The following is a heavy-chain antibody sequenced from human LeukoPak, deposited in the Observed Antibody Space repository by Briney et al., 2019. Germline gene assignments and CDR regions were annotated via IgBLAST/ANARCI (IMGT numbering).Heavy chain of an antibody. J-gene: IGHJ1*01. CDR3: ARALYGGNPVGDAEYFQH. CDR1: GGSISSYY. D-gene: IGHD4/OR15-4a*01. CDR2: IYYSGST. V-gene: IGHV4-59*01. Sequence: SETLSLTCTVYGGSISSYYWSWLRQPPGKGLKGFGNIYYSGSTNYNPFLKSRVTISVDTSKNEFSLKLSSVTAADTAVYYCARALYGGNPVGDAEYFQHWGQGTLVTVSS.